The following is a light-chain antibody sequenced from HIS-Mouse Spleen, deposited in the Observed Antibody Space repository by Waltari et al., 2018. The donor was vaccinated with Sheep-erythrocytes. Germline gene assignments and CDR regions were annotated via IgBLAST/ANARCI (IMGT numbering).Light chain of an antibody. CDR1: TLREKY. CDR2: QDS. V-gene: IGLV3-1*01. CDR3: QAWDSSTVV. J-gene: IGLJ2*01. Sequence: SYELTQPPSVSVSPGQPASIPCSGHTLREKYACWYQQKPGQSPVLVIYQDSKRHPGIPERLSGSNSGNTATLTISGTQAMDEADYYCQAWDSSTVVFGGGTKLTVL.